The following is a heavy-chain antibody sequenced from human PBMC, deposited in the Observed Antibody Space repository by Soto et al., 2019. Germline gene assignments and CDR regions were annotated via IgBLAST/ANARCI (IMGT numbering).Heavy chain of an antibody. CDR3: ARNAGIAARPPWFDP. D-gene: IGHD6-6*01. V-gene: IGHV1-3*01. CDR1: GYTFTSYA. CDR2: INAGNGNT. Sequence: GASVKVSCKASGYTFTSYAMHWVRQAPGQRLERMGWINAGNGNTKYSQKFQGRVTITRDTSASTAYMELSSLRSEDTAVYYCARNAGIAARPPWFDPWGQGTLVTVSS. J-gene: IGHJ5*02.